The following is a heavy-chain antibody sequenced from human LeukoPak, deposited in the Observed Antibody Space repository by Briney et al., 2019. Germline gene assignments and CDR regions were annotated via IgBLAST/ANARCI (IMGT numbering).Heavy chain of an antibody. Sequence: PGGSLRLSCAASGFTVSRNYMSWVRQAPGKGLEWGSVIYSGDNTYYADSVKGRFTISRDNSKNTLYLQMNSLRAEDTAVYYCGNLIAAADSNWFDPWGQGTLVTVSS. J-gene: IGHJ5*02. V-gene: IGHV3-53*01. CDR1: GFTVSRNY. CDR2: IYSGDNT. CDR3: GNLIAAADSNWFDP. D-gene: IGHD6-13*01.